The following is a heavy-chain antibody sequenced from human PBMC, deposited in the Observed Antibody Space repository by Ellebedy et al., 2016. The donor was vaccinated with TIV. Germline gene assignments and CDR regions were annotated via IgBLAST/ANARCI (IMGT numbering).Heavy chain of an antibody. CDR2: INPNSGGT. CDR3: AKPGIAAAGRLDLQCDY. V-gene: IGHV1-2*02. D-gene: IGHD6-13*01. J-gene: IGHJ4*02. Sequence: AASVKVSCKASGYTFTGYYMHWVRQAPGQGLEWMGWINPNSGGTNYAQKFQGRVTMTRDTSISTAYMELSRLRSDDTAVYYCAKPGIAAAGRLDLQCDYWGQGTLVTVSS. CDR1: GYTFTGYY.